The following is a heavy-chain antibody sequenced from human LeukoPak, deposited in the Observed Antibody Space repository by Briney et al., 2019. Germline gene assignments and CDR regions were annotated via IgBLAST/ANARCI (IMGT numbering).Heavy chain of an antibody. J-gene: IGHJ4*02. V-gene: IGHV3-30*19. CDR2: ISYDGSNK. CDR3: ARDSLGVMITFGGVISYAFDY. Sequence: PGGSLRLSCAASGFTFSSYGMHWVRQAPGKGLEWVAVISYDGSNKYYADSVKGRFTISRDNSKNTLYLQMNSLRAEDAAVYYCARDSLGVMITFGGVISYAFDYWGQGTLVTVSS. CDR1: GFTFSSYG. D-gene: IGHD3-16*02.